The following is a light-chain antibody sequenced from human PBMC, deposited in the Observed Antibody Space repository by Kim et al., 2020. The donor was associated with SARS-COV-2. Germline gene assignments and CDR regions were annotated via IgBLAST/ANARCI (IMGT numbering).Light chain of an antibody. Sequence: EIVMTQSPATLSVSPGERATLSCRASQSISSNLAWYQQKPGLAPSLLIYGASTRATGVPARFSGSGSGTEFTLTISSLQSEDFAVYYCQQYNNWPRTFGPGTRLDIK. V-gene: IGKV3-15*01. CDR2: GAS. CDR3: QQYNNWPRT. CDR1: QSISSN. J-gene: IGKJ5*01.